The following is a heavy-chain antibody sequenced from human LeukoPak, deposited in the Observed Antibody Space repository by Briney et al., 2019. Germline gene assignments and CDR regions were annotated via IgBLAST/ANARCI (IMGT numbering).Heavy chain of an antibody. CDR1: GGSISSYY. CDR2: VYYSGST. CDR3: ARDSRTTTAFDI. Sequence: SETLSLTCTVSGGSISSYYWSWIRQPPGKGLEWIGYVYYSGSTNYNPSLKSRVTISVDTSKNQFSLKLSSVSAADTAVYHCARDSRTTTAFDIWGQGTMVAVSS. D-gene: IGHD1-1*01. J-gene: IGHJ3*02. V-gene: IGHV4-59*01.